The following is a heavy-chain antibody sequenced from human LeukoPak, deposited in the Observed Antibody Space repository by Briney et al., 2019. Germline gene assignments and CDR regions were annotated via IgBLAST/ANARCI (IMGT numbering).Heavy chain of an antibody. CDR1: GFTFSRYE. Sequence: GSLRLSCAASGFTFSRYEMNWVRQAPGKGLEWIGYIYYSGSTNYKPSLKSRVTISVDTSKNQISLKLSSVTAADTAVYYCARHTVLHIVGPTRWGQGTLVTVSS. CDR2: IYYSGST. V-gene: IGHV4-59*08. D-gene: IGHD2-21*01. CDR3: ARHTVLHIVGPTR. J-gene: IGHJ4*02.